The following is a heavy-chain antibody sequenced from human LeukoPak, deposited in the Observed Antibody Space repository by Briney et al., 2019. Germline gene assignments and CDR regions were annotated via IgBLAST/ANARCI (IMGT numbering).Heavy chain of an antibody. V-gene: IGHV4-59*01. D-gene: IGHD3-10*01. CDR2: IYYSGST. Sequence: SETLSLTCTVSGGSISSYYWSWIRQPPWKGLEWIGYIYYSGSTNYNPSLKSRVTISVDTSKNQFSLKLSSVTAADTAVYYCARYGSGSYYNGPPFDYWGQGTLVTVSS. CDR1: GGSISSYY. CDR3: ARYGSGSYYNGPPFDY. J-gene: IGHJ4*02.